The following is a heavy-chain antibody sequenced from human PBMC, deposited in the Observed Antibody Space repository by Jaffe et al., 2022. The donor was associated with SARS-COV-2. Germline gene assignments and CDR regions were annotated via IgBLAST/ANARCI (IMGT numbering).Heavy chain of an antibody. CDR2: IYYSGST. D-gene: IGHD3-3*01. J-gene: IGHJ6*02. V-gene: IGHV4-59*01. CDR3: AREIRFLEPGGYGMDV. CDR1: GGSISSYY. Sequence: QVQLQESGPGLVKPSETLSLTCTVSGGSISSYYWSWIRQPPGKGLEWIGYIYYSGSTNYNPSLKSRVTISVDTSKNQFSLKLSSVTAADTAVYYCAREIRFLEPGGYGMDVWGQGTTVTVSS.